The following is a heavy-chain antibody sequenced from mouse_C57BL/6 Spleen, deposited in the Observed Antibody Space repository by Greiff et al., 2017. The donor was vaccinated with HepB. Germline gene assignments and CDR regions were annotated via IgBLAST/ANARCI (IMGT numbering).Heavy chain of an antibody. J-gene: IGHJ3*01. Sequence: DVQLVESGGGLVKPGGSLKLSCAASGFTFSSYAMSWVRQTPEKRLEWVATISDGGSYTYYQDNVKGRFTISRDNATNTLYLQMSHLKSEDTAMYYCACPLYYGNSPAVFAYWGQGTLVTVSA. CDR3: ACPLYYGNSPAVFAY. V-gene: IGHV5-4*01. CDR2: ISDGGSYT. CDR1: GFTFSSYA. D-gene: IGHD2-1*01.